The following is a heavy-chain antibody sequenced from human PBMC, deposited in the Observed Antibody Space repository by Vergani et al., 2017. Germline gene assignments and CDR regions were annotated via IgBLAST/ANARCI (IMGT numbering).Heavy chain of an antibody. Sequence: QVQLQQWCAGLLKPSETLSLTCAVYGGSFSCYYWSWIRQPPGKGLELIGEINHSGSTNYNPSLKSRVPISVDTSKNQVSLKLSSRTAADTAVYYFAREQRPRGWYLIYGYFDLWGRGTLVTVSS. V-gene: IGHV4-34*01. J-gene: IGHJ2*01. D-gene: IGHD6-19*01. CDR1: GGSFSCYY. CDR3: AREQRPRGWYLIYGYFDL. CDR2: INHSGST.